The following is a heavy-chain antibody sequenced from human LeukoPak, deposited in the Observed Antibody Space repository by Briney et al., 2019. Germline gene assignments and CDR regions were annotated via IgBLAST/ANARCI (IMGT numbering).Heavy chain of an antibody. CDR1: GGSFSGYY. CDR2: INHSGST. D-gene: IGHD3-16*02. V-gene: IGHV4-34*01. CDR3: ARQDYVWGSYRYDS. Sequence: KPSETLSLTCAVYGGSFSGYYWSWIRQPPGKGLEWIGEINHSGSTNYNPSLKSRVTISVDTSKNQFSLKLSSVTAADTAVYYCARQDYVWGSYRYDSWGQRTLVTVSS. J-gene: IGHJ4*02.